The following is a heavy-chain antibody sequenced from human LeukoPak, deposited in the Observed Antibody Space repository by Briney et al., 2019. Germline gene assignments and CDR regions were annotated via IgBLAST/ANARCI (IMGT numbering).Heavy chain of an antibody. J-gene: IGHJ3*02. CDR2: ISAYNGNT. CDR1: GYTFTSYG. Sequence: GASVKVSCKASGYTFTSYGISWVRQAPGQGLEWMGWISAYNGNTNYAQKLQGRVTMTTDTSTSTAYMELRSLRSDDTAVYYCARAGYCSGGSCYSDAFDIWGQGTVVTVSS. V-gene: IGHV1-18*01. CDR3: ARAGYCSGGSCYSDAFDI. D-gene: IGHD2-15*01.